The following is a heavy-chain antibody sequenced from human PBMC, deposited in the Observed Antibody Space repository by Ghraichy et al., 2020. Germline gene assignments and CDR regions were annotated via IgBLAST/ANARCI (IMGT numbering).Heavy chain of an antibody. CDR1: GGSISSSSYY. D-gene: IGHD3-3*01. CDR2: IYYSGST. V-gene: IGHV4-39*01. CDR3: ARLDFWSGYGGY. Sequence: SETLSLTCTVSGGSISSSSYYWGWIRQPPGKGLEWIGSIYYSGSTYYNPSLKSRVTISVDTSKNQFSLKLSSVTAADTAVYYCARLDFWSGYGGYWGQGTLVTVSS. J-gene: IGHJ4*02.